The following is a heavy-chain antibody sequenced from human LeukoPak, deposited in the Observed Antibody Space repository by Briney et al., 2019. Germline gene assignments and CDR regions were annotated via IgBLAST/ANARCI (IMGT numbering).Heavy chain of an antibody. CDR2: ISSSSSYI. J-gene: IGHJ4*02. D-gene: IGHD2-15*01. Sequence: PGGSLRLSCAASGFTFSSYEMNWVRQAPGKGLEWVSSISSSSSYIYYADSVKGRFTISRDNAKNSLYLQMNSLRAEDTAVYYRARDRCSGGSCYSWGYWGQGTLVTVSS. CDR1: GFTFSSYE. V-gene: IGHV3-21*01. CDR3: ARDRCSGGSCYSWGY.